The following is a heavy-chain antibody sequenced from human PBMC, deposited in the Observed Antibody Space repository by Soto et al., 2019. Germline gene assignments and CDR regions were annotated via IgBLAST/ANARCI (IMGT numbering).Heavy chain of an antibody. CDR1: GGSFSGYY. D-gene: IGHD6-6*01. V-gene: IGHV4-34*01. CDR2: INHSGST. Sequence: SETLSLTCAVYGGSFSGYYWSWIRQPPGKGLEWIGEINHSGSTNYNPSLKSRVTISVDTSKNQFSLKLSSVTAADTAVYYCAREEGGSSAENWFDPWGQGTLGTVSS. CDR3: AREEGGSSAENWFDP. J-gene: IGHJ5*02.